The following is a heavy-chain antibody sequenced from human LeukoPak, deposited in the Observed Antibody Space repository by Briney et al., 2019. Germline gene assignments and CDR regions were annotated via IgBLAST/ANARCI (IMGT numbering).Heavy chain of an antibody. J-gene: IGHJ6*02. CDR3: ARDNWNYGSSMDV. Sequence: SETLSLTCTVSGDSISTYYWSWIRQPPGKGLEWIAYIDYRGSTTYNPSLKSRVTISVDTSKNQFSLKLSSVTAADTAVYYCARDNWNYGSSMDVWGQGTTVTVSS. CDR1: GDSISTYY. V-gene: IGHV4-59*01. D-gene: IGHD1-7*01. CDR2: IDYRGST.